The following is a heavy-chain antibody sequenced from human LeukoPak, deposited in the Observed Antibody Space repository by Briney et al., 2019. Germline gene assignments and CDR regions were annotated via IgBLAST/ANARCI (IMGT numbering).Heavy chain of an antibody. J-gene: IGHJ4*02. D-gene: IGHD3-22*01. CDR2: IYYSGST. CDR1: GGSISSSSYY. Sequence: SETLSLTCTVSGGSISSSSYYWGWIRQPPGKGLEWIGSIYYSGSTYYNPSLKSRVTISVDTSKNQFSLKLSSVTAADTAVYYCASLDYYDSSVAIHWGQGTLVTVSS. V-gene: IGHV4-39*07. CDR3: ASLDYYDSSVAIH.